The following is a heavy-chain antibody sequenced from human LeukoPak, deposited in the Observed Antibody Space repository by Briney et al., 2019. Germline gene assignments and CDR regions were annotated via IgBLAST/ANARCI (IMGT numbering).Heavy chain of an antibody. J-gene: IGHJ4*02. CDR1: GYTFTTYG. Sequence: ASVKVSCKASGYTFTTYGISWVRQAPGQGLEWMGWISTDSGNTNYAQKLQGRVTMTTDTSTSTAYMELRSLRSDDTAVYYCARDQTYCSGGSCYSSIDDYWGQGTLVTVSS. CDR2: ISTDSGNT. V-gene: IGHV1-18*01. D-gene: IGHD2-15*01. CDR3: ARDQTYCSGGSCYSSIDDY.